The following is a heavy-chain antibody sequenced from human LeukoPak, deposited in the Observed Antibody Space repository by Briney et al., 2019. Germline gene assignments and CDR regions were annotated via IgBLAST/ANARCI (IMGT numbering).Heavy chain of an antibody. CDR3: AKGSGIHHFHWFDP. J-gene: IGHJ5*02. Sequence: PGGSLRLSCAASGFTFSSYAMNWVRQAPGKGLEWVSGISGSGGSTYYADSVKGRFTISRDNSKNTLSLQMNSLRADDTALYYCAKGSGIHHFHWFDPWGQRTLVTVSS. CDR2: ISGSGGST. D-gene: IGHD6-13*01. V-gene: IGHV3-23*01. CDR1: GFTFSSYA.